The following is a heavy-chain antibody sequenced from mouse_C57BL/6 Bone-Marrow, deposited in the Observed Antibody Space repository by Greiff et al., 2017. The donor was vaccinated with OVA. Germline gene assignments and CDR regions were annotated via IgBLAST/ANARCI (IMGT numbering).Heavy chain of an antibody. Sequence: DVQLQESGAELVRPGASVKLSCTASGFNIKDDYMHWVKQRPEQGLEWIGWIDPENGDTEYASKFQGKATITADTSSNTACLQLSSLTSEDTAVYYVRLNFYYAMDYWGQGTSVTVSS. D-gene: IGHD1-3*01. CDR1: GFNIKDDY. CDR2: IDPENGDT. V-gene: IGHV14-4*01. CDR3: RLNFYYAMDY. J-gene: IGHJ4*01.